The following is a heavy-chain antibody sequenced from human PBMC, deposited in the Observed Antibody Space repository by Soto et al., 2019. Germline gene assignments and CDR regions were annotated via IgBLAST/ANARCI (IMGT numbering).Heavy chain of an antibody. CDR1: GCSISSGDYY. CDR3: ARGGSLDY. D-gene: IGHD2-15*01. CDR2: IYYSGNT. V-gene: IGHV4-30-4*01. Sequence: SETLSLTCTVSGCSISSGDYYWSWIRQPPGKGLEWIGYIYYSGNTYYNPSLKSRVTISVDTSKNQFSLKLSSVTAADTAVYYCARGGSLDYWGQGTLVTVSS. J-gene: IGHJ4*02.